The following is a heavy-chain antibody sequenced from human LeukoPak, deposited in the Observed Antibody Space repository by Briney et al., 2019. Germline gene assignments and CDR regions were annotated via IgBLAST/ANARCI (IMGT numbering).Heavy chain of an antibody. V-gene: IGHV3-30*18. CDR3: VKDRDPYSSGTWDS. CDR1: GFTFNKYG. D-gene: IGHD3-22*01. CDR2: RSDDGRAQ. Sequence: GGSLRLSCIASGFTFNKYGMHWVRQAPGRGLEWVAVRSDDGRAQHYVDSVRGRFTISRDNSRNTLSLQMNSLRPEDTAMHFCVKDRDPYSSGTWDSWGQGTLVIVSS. J-gene: IGHJ1*01.